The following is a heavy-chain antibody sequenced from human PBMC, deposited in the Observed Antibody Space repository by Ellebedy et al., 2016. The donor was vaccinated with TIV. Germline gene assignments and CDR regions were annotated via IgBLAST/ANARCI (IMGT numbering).Heavy chain of an antibody. CDR1: GGSFSGHY. Sequence: GSLRLXXAVYGGSFSGHYWTWIRQPPGKGLEWIGEINHSGITNYNPSLKSRVTISVDTSKNQFSLKLSSVTAADTAVYYCARAYGISDYYLDSWGQGTLVTASS. CDR3: ARAYGISDYYLDS. J-gene: IGHJ5*01. CDR2: INHSGIT. V-gene: IGHV4-34*01. D-gene: IGHD3-22*01.